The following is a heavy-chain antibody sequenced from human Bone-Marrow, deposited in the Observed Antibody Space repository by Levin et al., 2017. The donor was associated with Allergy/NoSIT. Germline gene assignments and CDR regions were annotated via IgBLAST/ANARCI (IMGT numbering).Heavy chain of an antibody. V-gene: IGHV4-39*01. CDR2: IYYSGNT. J-gene: IGHJ6*02. Sequence: PSETLSLTCTVSGGSMGTTSFYWGWIRQPPGKGLEWIGTIYYSGNTYYNPSLKSRVTISVDTSKKQFFLRLSSMTAADTAVYYCARLGYSSAWYEAWYYYYGMDVWGPGTTVTVSS. D-gene: IGHD6-19*01. CDR1: GGSMGTTSFY. CDR3: ARLGYSSAWYEAWYYYYGMDV.